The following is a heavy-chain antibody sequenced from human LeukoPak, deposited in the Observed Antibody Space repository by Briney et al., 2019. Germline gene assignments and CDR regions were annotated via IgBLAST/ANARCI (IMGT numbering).Heavy chain of an antibody. J-gene: IGHJ4*02. D-gene: IGHD3-22*01. V-gene: IGHV3-20*04. CDR1: GFSFNDYG. CDR3: ARGYYYDSSGYYLDY. Sequence: GGSLRLSCAASGFSFNDYGMSWVRQAPGQGPEWVSGITWNGGSTDYAASVKGRFTISRDNAKNSLYLQMNSLRAEDTAVYYCARGYYYDSSGYYLDYWGQGTLVTVSS. CDR2: ITWNGGST.